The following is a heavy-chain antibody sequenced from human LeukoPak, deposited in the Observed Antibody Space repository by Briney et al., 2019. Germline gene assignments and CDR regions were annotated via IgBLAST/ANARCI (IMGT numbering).Heavy chain of an antibody. V-gene: IGHV4-4*02. CDR3: ASLIYDILTGRVYYFDY. D-gene: IGHD3-9*01. CDR1: GGSISSSNW. J-gene: IGHJ4*02. Sequence: SGTLSLTCAVSGGSISSSNWWSWVRPPPGKGLEWIGEIYHSGSTNYNPSLKSRVTISVDKSKNQFPLKLSSVTAADTAVYYCASLIYDILTGRVYYFDYWGQGTLVTVSS. CDR2: IYHSGST.